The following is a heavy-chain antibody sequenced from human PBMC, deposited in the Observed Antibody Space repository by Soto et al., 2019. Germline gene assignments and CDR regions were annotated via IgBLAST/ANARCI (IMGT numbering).Heavy chain of an antibody. D-gene: IGHD3-10*01. CDR1: GGSFSGYY. CDR2: INHSGST. Sequence: ASETLSLTGAVYGGSFSGYYWSWIRQPPWKGLEWIGEINHSGSTNYNPSLKSRVTISVDTSKNQFSLKLSSVTAADTAVYYCARGPRGTGVLEPWGQGTLVTFSS. V-gene: IGHV4-34*01. CDR3: ARGPRGTGVLEP. J-gene: IGHJ5*02.